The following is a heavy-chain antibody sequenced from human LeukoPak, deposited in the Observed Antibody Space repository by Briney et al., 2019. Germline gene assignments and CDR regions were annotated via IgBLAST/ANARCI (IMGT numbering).Heavy chain of an antibody. CDR2: IYYSGST. D-gene: IGHD5-24*01. CDR1: GVSISSYY. CDR3: ASRSRDGYIRR. V-gene: IGHV4-59*01. Sequence: PSETLSLTCTVSGVSISSYYWSWIRQPPGKGLEWIGYIYYSGSTNYNPSLKSRVTISVDTSKNQFSLKLSSVTAADTAVYYCASRSRDGYIRRWGQGTLVTVSS. J-gene: IGHJ4*02.